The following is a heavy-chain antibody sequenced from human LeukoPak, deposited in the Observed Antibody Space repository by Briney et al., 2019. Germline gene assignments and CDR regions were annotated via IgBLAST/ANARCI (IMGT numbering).Heavy chain of an antibody. J-gene: IGHJ4*02. D-gene: IGHD2-21*02. Sequence: GGSLRLSCAASGFTFSSYSMNWVRQAPGKGLEWVASISSSGSYIYYADSVKGRFNISRDNAKNSMYMQMNSLRAEDKAVYYCARGGDSARLFDYWGQGTLVTVSS. CDR2: ISSSGSYI. CDR1: GFTFSSYS. CDR3: ARGGDSARLFDY. V-gene: IGHV3-21*01.